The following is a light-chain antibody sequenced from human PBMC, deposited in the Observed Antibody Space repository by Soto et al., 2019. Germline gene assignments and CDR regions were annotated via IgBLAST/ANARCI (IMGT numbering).Light chain of an antibody. Sequence: QSALTQPVSVSGSPGQTVIISCTGTSSDIGGYNSVYWHQQHPGRAPKLILFDVSNRTAKIPDRFSCSKSDNTASLTISCLQADDEADYYCSSFSTSSTLVLFGGGTKLTVL. CDR1: SSDIGGYNS. CDR3: SSFSTSSTLVL. J-gene: IGLJ2*01. V-gene: IGLV2-14*03. CDR2: DVS.